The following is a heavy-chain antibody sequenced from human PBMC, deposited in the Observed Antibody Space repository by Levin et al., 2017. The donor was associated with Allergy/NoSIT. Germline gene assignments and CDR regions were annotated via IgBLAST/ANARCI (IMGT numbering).Heavy chain of an antibody. J-gene: IGHJ6*03. CDR2: IYYSGSS. D-gene: IGHD3-16*01. CDR3: ARVGAGARLLSLYYMDV. V-gene: IGHV4-59*01. CDR1: GVSISSYH. Sequence: SETLSLSCTVSGVSISSYHWSWIRQSPGQTLEWIGNIYYSGSSNYNPSLRGRVTMSVDMSRNQFSLKLSAVTAADTGEYFCARVGAGARLLSLYYMDVWGRGTTVTVSS.